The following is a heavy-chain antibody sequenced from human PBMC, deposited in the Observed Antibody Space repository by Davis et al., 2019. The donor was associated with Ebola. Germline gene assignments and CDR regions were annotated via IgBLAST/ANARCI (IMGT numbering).Heavy chain of an antibody. CDR2: IIPIFGTA. Sequence: SVKVSCKASGGTFSSYAISWVRQAPGQGLEWMGGIIPIFGTANYAQKFQGRVTITADESTSTAYMELSSLRSEDTAVYYCASGTTGTTNYYYYMDVWGKGTTVTVSS. D-gene: IGHD1-1*01. V-gene: IGHV1-69*13. CDR1: GGTFSSYA. CDR3: ASGTTGTTNYYYYMDV. J-gene: IGHJ6*03.